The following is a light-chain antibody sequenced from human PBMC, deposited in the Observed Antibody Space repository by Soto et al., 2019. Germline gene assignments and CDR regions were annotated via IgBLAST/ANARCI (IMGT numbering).Light chain of an antibody. CDR1: SGDIGLYNF. Sequence: QSMLTQPASVSGSPGQSITISCTGSSGDIGLYNFVSWYQQHPGRAPKFMIYDVNNRPSGVSDRFSGSKSGNTASLTISGLQAEDEADYYCCSYTSSTAYVFGSGTKVTVL. CDR3: CSYTSSTAYV. J-gene: IGLJ1*01. CDR2: DVN. V-gene: IGLV2-14*03.